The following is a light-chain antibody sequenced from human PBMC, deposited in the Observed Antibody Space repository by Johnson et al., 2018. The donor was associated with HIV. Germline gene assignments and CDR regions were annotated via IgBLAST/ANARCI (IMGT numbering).Light chain of an antibody. CDR3: GTWDSSLSAYV. J-gene: IGLJ1*01. CDR2: DNI. CDR1: SSNIGNNY. Sequence: QSILTQPPSVSAAPGQKVTISCSGSSSNIGNNYVSWYQQLPGTAPKLLIYDNIKRPSGIPDRFSGSKSGKSATLGITGLQTGDEADYYCGTWDSSLSAYVFGTGTKVTVL. V-gene: IGLV1-51*01.